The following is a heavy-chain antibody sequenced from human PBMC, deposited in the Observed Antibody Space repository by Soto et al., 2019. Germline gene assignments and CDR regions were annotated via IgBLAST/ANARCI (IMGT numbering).Heavy chain of an antibody. V-gene: IGHV3-49*03. J-gene: IGHJ6*03. CDR1: RFTFGDYA. Sequence: PGGSLRLSCTASRFTFGDYAMSWFRQAPGKGLEWVGFIRSKAYGGTTEYAASVKGRFTISRDDSKSIAYLQMNSLKTEDTAVYYCTRYITIFGVVNEAYMDVWGKGTTVTVSS. CDR3: TRYITIFGVVNEAYMDV. D-gene: IGHD3-3*01. CDR2: IRSKAYGGTT.